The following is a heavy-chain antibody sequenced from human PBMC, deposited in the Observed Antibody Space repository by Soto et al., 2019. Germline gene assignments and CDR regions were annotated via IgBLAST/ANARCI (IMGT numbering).Heavy chain of an antibody. CDR3: ASKSMIVPVIGAPFDY. J-gene: IGHJ4*02. CDR2: IIPIFGTA. CDR1: GGTFSSYA. V-gene: IGHV1-69*12. Sequence: QVQLVQSGAEVKKPGSSVKVSCKASGGTFSSYAISWVRQAPGQGLEWMGGIIPIFGTANYAQKFQGRVTITADESTSTAYMELSSLRYEDTAVYYWASKSMIVPVIGAPFDYWGQGTLVTVSS. D-gene: IGHD3-22*01.